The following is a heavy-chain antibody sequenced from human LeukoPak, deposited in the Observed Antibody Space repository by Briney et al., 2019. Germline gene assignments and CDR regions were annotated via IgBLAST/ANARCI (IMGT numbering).Heavy chain of an antibody. Sequence: SQTLSLTCTVSGGSISSGGYYWSWIRQHPGTGLEWIGYIYYSGSTYYNPSLKSRVTISVDTSKNQFSLKLSSVTAADTAVYYCAREAVDPNWFDPWGQGTLVTVSS. J-gene: IGHJ5*02. V-gene: IGHV4-31*03. CDR1: GGSISSGGYY. CDR2: IYYSGST. CDR3: AREAVDPNWFDP.